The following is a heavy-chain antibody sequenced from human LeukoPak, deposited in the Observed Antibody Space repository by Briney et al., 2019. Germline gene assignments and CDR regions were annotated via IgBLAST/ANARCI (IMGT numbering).Heavy chain of an antibody. Sequence: SETLSLTCTVSGGSISSYYWSWIRRPPGKGLEWIGYIYYSGGTNYNPSLKSRVTISVDTSKNQFSLKLSSVTAADTAVYYCARAQYDFWSGYNDYWGQGTLVTVSS. CDR2: IYYSGGT. CDR1: GGSISSYY. CDR3: ARAQYDFWSGYNDY. J-gene: IGHJ4*02. V-gene: IGHV4-59*01. D-gene: IGHD3-3*01.